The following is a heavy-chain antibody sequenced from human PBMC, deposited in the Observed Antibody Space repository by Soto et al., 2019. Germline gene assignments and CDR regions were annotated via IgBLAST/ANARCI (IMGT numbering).Heavy chain of an antibody. J-gene: IGHJ3*02. Sequence: ASVKVSCKASGYTFTNFGVTWVRRAPGQGLEWMGWISAYTDTPNYAQKFQGRVTMTRDTSISTAYMELRRLRSDDTAVYYCARDEGDAFDIWGQGTMVTVSS. CDR1: GYTFTNFG. V-gene: IGHV1-18*01. CDR3: ARDEGDAFDI. CDR2: ISAYTDTP.